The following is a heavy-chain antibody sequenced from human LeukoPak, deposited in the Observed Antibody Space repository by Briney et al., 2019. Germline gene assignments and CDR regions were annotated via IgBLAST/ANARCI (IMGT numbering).Heavy chain of an antibody. Sequence: GASVKVSCKASGGTFSSYAISWVRQAPGQGLEWMGRIIPILGIANYAQRFQGRVTITADKSTSTAYMELSSLRSEDTAVYYCARXTVXTGDYWGQGTLVTVSS. CDR1: GGTFSSYA. V-gene: IGHV1-69*04. CDR3: ARXTVXTGDY. D-gene: IGHD4-23*01. J-gene: IGHJ4*02. CDR2: IIPILGIA.